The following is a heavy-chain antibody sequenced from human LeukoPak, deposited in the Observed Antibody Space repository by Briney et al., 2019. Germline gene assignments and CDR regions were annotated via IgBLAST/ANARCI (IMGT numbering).Heavy chain of an antibody. CDR1: GFTFSSYS. J-gene: IGHJ5*01. CDR3: ASTLGYCSSTSCAKSDS. D-gene: IGHD2-2*01. CDR2: ISSSSSYI. V-gene: IGHV3-21*01. Sequence: GGSLTLSCAASGFTFSSYSMNWVRQAPGKGLEWVSSISSSSSYIYYADSVKGRFTISRDNAKNSLYLQMNSLRAEDTAVYYCASTLGYCSSTSCAKSDSSGHGTLVTVSS.